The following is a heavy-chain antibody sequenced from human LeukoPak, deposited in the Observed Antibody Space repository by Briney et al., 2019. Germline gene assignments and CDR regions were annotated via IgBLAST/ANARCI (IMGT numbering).Heavy chain of an antibody. CDR1: GFPFDDYA. D-gene: IGHD2-2*01. CDR3: AKDIGSTSWYLGN. V-gene: IGHV3-9*01. CDR2: ISWNSVSI. Sequence: PGGSLRLSCAASGFPFDDYAMHWVRQAPGKGLEWVSGISWNSVSIAYADSVKGRFTISRDNAKNSLYLEMNSLRTDDTALYYCAKDIGSTSWYLGNWGQGTLVTVSS. J-gene: IGHJ4*02.